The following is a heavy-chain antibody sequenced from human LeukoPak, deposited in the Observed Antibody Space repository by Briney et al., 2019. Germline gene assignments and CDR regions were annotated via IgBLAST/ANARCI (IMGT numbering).Heavy chain of an antibody. CDR2: ISSSSSYI. D-gene: IGHD2-21*01. CDR1: GFTFSSYE. CDR3: ARARQAIPIDY. Sequence: GGSLRLSCAASGFTFSSYEMNWVRQAPGKGLEWVSSISSSSSYIYYADSVKGRFTISRDNAKNSLYLQMNSLRAEDTAVYYCARARQAIPIDYWGQGTLVTVSS. V-gene: IGHV3-21*01. J-gene: IGHJ4*02.